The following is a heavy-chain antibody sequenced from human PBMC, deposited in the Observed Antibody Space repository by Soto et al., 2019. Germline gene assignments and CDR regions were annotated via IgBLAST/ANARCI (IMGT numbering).Heavy chain of an antibody. CDR2: ISSSSSYI. D-gene: IGHD4-17*01. CDR1: GFTFSSYS. CDR3: ARDTVRGYYYYGMDV. J-gene: IGHJ6*02. Sequence: EVQLVESGGGLVKPGGSLRLSCAASGFTFSSYSMNWVRQAPGKGLEWVSSISSSSSYIYYADSVKGRFTISRDNAKNSLYLQMNSLRAEDTAVYYCARDTVRGYYYYGMDVWGQGTTLTVSS. V-gene: IGHV3-21*01.